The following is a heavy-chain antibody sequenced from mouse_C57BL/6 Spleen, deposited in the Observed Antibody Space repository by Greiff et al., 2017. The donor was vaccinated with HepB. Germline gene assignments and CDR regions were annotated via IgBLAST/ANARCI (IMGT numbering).Heavy chain of an antibody. CDR3: ARDGGYDGYAMDY. D-gene: IGHD2-2*01. CDR1: GFTFSDFY. Sequence: EVKVVDSGGGLVQSGRSLRLSCATSGFTFSDFYMEWVRQAPGKGLEWIAASRNKANDYTTEYSASVKGRFIVSRDTSQSILYLQMNALRAEDTAIYYCARDGGYDGYAMDYWGQGTSVTVSS. V-gene: IGHV7-1*01. J-gene: IGHJ4*01. CDR2: SRNKANDYTT.